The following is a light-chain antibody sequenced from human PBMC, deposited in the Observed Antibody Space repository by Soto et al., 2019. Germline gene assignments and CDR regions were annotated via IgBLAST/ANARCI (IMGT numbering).Light chain of an antibody. V-gene: IGKV3-20*01. Sequence: EIVLTQSPGTLSLSPGERATLSCRASQSVSSNSLAWYQHKRGQAPRLLIHGASSRATGIPDRFSGSGSGTDVTLTISRLEPEDFAVYYCQQYGGSPRTFGQGTKVEFK. CDR1: QSVSSNS. CDR2: GAS. J-gene: IGKJ1*01. CDR3: QQYGGSPRT.